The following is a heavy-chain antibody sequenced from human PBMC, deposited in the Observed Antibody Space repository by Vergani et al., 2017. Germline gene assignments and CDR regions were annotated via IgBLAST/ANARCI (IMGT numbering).Heavy chain of an antibody. Sequence: QVQLVESGGGVVQPGGSLRLSCAASGFTFSSYGMHWVRQAPGKGLEWVAFIRYDGSNKYYADSVKGRFTISRDNSKNTLYLQMNSLRAEDTAVYYCARDQEPFYYDFWSGPIRGAFDIWGQGTMVTVSS. CDR1: GFTFSSYG. J-gene: IGHJ3*02. CDR2: IRYDGSNK. D-gene: IGHD3-3*01. V-gene: IGHV3-30*02. CDR3: ARDQEPFYYDFWSGPIRGAFDI.